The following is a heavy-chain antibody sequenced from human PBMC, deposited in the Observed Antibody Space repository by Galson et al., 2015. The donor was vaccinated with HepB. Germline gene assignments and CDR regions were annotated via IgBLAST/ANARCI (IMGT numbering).Heavy chain of an antibody. D-gene: IGHD6-19*01. J-gene: IGHJ4*02. CDR3: ARGIAVAGRRRSYFDS. V-gene: IGHV1-69*10. CDR1: GVSFTIYP. CDR2: IIPILGVP. Sequence: SVKVSCKASGVSFTIYPINWVRQAPGQRLEWMGAIIPILGVPSYTQKFQGKVTITAARTTTTSYMELTSLTSEDTAVYYCARGIAVAGRRRSYFDSWGQGTLVTVS.